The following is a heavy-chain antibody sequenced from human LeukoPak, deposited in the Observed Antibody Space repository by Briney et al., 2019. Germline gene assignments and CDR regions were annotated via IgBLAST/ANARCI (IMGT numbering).Heavy chain of an antibody. V-gene: IGHV1-3*01. CDR2: INAGNGIT. CDR1: GYTFTSYA. J-gene: IGHJ4*02. CDR3: AREEAVAGHDY. Sequence: GASVKVSCKASGYTFTSYAMHWVRQAPGQRLEWMGWINAGNGITKYSQKFQGRVTITRDTSASTAYMELSSLRSEDTAVYYCAREEAVAGHDYWGQGTLVTVSS. D-gene: IGHD6-19*01.